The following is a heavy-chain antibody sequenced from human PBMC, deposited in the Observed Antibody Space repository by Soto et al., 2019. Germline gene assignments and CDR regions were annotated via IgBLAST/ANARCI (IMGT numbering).Heavy chain of an antibody. CDR2: IIPIFGTA. CDR3: ARGRLAVDMGSYGMDV. J-gene: IGHJ6*02. CDR1: GGTFSSYA. Sequence: QVQLVQSGAEVKKPGSSVKVSCKASGGTFSSYAISWVRQGPGQGLEWMGGIIPIFGTANYAQKFQGRVTITADESTSTAYMELSSLRSEDTAVYYCARGRLAVDMGSYGMDVWGQGTTVTVSS. D-gene: IGHD5-12*01. V-gene: IGHV1-69*01.